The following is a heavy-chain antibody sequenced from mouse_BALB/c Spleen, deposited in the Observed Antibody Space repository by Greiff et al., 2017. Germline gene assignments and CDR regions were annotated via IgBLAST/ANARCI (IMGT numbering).Heavy chain of an antibody. V-gene: IGHV1-9*01. D-gene: IGHD2-1*01. CDR1: GYTFSSYW. CDR3: ARRCNPGAWFAY. J-gene: IGHJ3*01. CDR2: ILPGSGST. Sequence: QVQLKQSGAELMKPGASVKISCKATGYTFSSYWIEWVKQRPGHGLEWIGEILPGSGSTNYNEKFKGKATFTADTSSNPAYMQLSSLTSEDSAVYYCARRCNPGAWFAYWGQGTLVTVSA.